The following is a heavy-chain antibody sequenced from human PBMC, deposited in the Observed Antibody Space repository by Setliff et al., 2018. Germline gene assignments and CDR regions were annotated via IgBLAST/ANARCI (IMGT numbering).Heavy chain of an antibody. CDR3: ARGRMRGSCSGPSCTYDPFDI. D-gene: IGHD2-2*01. J-gene: IGHJ3*02. Sequence: SSETLSLTCAVYGDSFSDYYWSWIRQTPGKGLEWIGESNHSGGTSYNPSLKSRLTMSVDTSKNQFSLILKSVTAADTAVYYCARGRMRGSCSGPSCTYDPFDIWGQGTPVTVSS. CDR2: SNHSGGT. V-gene: IGHV4-34*01. CDR1: GDSFSDYY.